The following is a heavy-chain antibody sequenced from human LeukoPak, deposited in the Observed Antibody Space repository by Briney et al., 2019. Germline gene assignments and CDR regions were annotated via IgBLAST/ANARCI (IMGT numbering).Heavy chain of an antibody. Sequence: PGGSPRLSCAASGFTFSNYWMNWVRQAPGKGLEWVANIKQDGSEKYYVDSVKGRFTISRDNAKNSLYLQMNSLRAEDTAVYYCAREKLGEHIVVADYWGQGTLVTVSS. CDR1: GFTFSNYW. V-gene: IGHV3-7*01. CDR3: AREKLGEHIVVADY. J-gene: IGHJ4*02. CDR2: IKQDGSEK. D-gene: IGHD2-21*01.